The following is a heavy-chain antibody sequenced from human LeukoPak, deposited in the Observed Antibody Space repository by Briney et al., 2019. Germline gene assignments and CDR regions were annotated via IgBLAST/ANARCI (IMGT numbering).Heavy chain of an antibody. D-gene: IGHD3-22*01. CDR3: ARDHDSSGYWALDY. J-gene: IGHJ4*02. V-gene: IGHV4-59*01. CDR1: GGSISSYY. CDR2: IYYSGST. Sequence: SEALSLTCTVSGGSISSYYWSWIRQPPGKGLEWIGYIYYSGSTNYNPSLKSRVTISVDTSKNQFSLKLSSVTAADTAVYYCARDHDSSGYWALDYWGQGTLVTVSS.